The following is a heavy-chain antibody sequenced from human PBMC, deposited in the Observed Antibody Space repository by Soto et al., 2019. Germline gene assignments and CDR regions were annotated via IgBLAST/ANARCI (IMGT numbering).Heavy chain of an antibody. V-gene: IGHV6-1*01. Sequence: SETLSLTCANSGDSVSSNSAAWNWIRQSPSRGLEWLGRTYYRSKWYNDYAVSVKSRITINPDTSKNQFSLQLNSVTPEDTAVYYCARVLYDSSSWYPWSFDYWGQGTLVTVSS. CDR3: ARVLYDSSSWYPWSFDY. D-gene: IGHD6-13*01. CDR2: TYYRSKWYN. J-gene: IGHJ4*02. CDR1: GDSVSSNSAA.